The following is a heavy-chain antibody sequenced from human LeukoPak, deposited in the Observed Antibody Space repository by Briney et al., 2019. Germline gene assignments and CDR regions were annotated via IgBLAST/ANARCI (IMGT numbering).Heavy chain of an antibody. CDR1: VYTFTSYD. Sequence: ASVKVSCTASVYTFTSYDINWVRQATGQGLEWMGWMNPNSGNTGYAQKFQGRVTMTRNTSISAAYMELSSLRSEDTAVYYCALKPPYYLGPWGQGTLVTVSS. V-gene: IGHV1-8*01. CDR3: ALKPPYYLGP. D-gene: IGHD3-22*01. J-gene: IGHJ5*02. CDR2: MNPNSGNT.